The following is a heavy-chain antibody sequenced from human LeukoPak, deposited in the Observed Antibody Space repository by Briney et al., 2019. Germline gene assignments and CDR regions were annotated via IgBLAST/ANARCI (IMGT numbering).Heavy chain of an antibody. V-gene: IGHV1-18*01. Sequence: ASVKVSCKASGYTFASYAIAWVRQAPGQGLEWMGWISAYNGGTNYAQKFRGRVTMTTDTSTNTGYMELRSLRSADTAVYFCARDQLRYYGSNNYYSDMDFWGQGTTVTVSS. CDR1: GYTFASYA. CDR2: ISAYNGGT. J-gene: IGHJ6*02. CDR3: ARDQLRYYGSNNYYSDMDF. D-gene: IGHD3-10*01.